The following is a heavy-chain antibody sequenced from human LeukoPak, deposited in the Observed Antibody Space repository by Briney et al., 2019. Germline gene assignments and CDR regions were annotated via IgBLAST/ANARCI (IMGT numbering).Heavy chain of an antibody. CDR1: GYTFTSYG. Sequence: ASVKVSCKASGYTFTSYGISLVRQAPGQGLEWMGWISAYNGNTNYAQKLQGRVTMTTDTSTSTDYMELRSLRSDDTAVYYCARGQTYYYDSSGYYYLWYFDLWGRGTLVTVSS. D-gene: IGHD3-22*01. CDR2: ISAYNGNT. CDR3: ARGQTYYYDSSGYYYLWYFDL. J-gene: IGHJ2*01. V-gene: IGHV1-18*01.